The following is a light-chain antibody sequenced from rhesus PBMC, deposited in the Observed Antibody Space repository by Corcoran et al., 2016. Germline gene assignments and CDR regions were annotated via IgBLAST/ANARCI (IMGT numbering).Light chain of an antibody. CDR1: QSVSSY. J-gene: IGKJ2*01. CDR3: LPSSNCPHR. CDR2: GAS. V-gene: IGKV3-24*04. Sequence: EIVMTQSPATSALSPGERATLSCRASQSVSSYLAWYQQKPGQAPPLLIDGASIRATGIPDRFSGSGSGTEFTLTISGLEPEDVGVYFCLPSSNCPHRFGQGTKVEIK.